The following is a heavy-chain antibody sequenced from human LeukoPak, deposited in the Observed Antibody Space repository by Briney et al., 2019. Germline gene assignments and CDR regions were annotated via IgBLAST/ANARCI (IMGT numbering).Heavy chain of an antibody. D-gene: IGHD6-19*01. Sequence: GGSLRLSCAASGFTFSSYSMNWVRQAPGKGLEWVSIIHSGGSTYYADSVKGRFTISRDNSKNTLYHQMNSLRAEDTAVYYCARASYSSGWPDAFDIWGQGTMVTVSS. V-gene: IGHV3-66*01. CDR2: IHSGGST. CDR3: ARASYSSGWPDAFDI. J-gene: IGHJ3*02. CDR1: GFTFSSYS.